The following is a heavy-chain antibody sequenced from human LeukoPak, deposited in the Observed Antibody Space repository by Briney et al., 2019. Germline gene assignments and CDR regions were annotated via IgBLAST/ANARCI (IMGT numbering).Heavy chain of an antibody. J-gene: IGHJ4*02. D-gene: IGHD3-16*01. CDR2: IRHDGSNK. V-gene: IGHV3-30*02. CDR1: GFTFSTYG. CDR3: ARDLLLMMTFGGVTDY. Sequence: GGSLRLSCAASGFTFSTYGMHWVRQTPGMGLEWVAFIRHDGSNKYYSDSVKGRFTISRDNSKNTLYVQMNSLRAEGTAVYYCARDLLLMMTFGGVTDYWGQGTLVTVSS.